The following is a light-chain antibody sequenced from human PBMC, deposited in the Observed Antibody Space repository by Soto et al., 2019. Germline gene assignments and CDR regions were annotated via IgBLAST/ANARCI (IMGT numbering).Light chain of an antibody. Sequence: QSALTQPASVSGSPGQSITISCTGTSRAFGAYPYVSWYQQRPGKAPKLMIYEVANRPSGVSNRFSGSKSGNTASLTISGLQADDEADYYCCSYSPTDILGVFGTGTKLTVL. J-gene: IGLJ1*01. CDR1: SRAFGAYPY. CDR3: CSYSPTDILGV. V-gene: IGLV2-14*01. CDR2: EVA.